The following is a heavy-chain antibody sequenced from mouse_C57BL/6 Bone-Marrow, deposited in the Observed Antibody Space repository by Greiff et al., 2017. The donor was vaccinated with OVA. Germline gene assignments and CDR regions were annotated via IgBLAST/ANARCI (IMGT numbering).Heavy chain of an antibody. CDR2: IYPRSGNT. Sequence: VQLQQSGAERAGPGASVKLSCKASGYTFTSYGISWVKQRTGQGLEWIGEIYPRSGNTYYNEKFKGKATLTADKSSSTAYMELRSLTSEDSAVYFCATLCSWFAYWGQGTLVTVSA. CDR1: GYTFTSYG. CDR3: ATLCSWFAY. J-gene: IGHJ3*01. D-gene: IGHD2-3*01. V-gene: IGHV1-81*01.